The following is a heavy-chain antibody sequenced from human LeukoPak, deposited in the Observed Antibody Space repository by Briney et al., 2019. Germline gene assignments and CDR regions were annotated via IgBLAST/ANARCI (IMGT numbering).Heavy chain of an antibody. V-gene: IGHV3-7*03. CDR2: IKQDGSEK. CDR3: ARDVAPEMGFDY. CDR1: GSTFSSYW. Sequence: GGSLRLSCAASGSTFSSYWMSWVRQAPGKGLEWVANIKQDGSEKNYVDSVKGRFTISRDNAKNSLYLQMNSLRAEDTAVYYCARDVAPEMGFDYWGQGTLVSVSS. J-gene: IGHJ4*02. D-gene: IGHD5-24*01.